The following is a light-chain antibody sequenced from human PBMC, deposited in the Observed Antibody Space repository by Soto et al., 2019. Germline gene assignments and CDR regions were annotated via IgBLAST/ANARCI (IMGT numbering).Light chain of an antibody. CDR1: SSDVGSYNF. CDR3: CSYAGNSGV. CDR2: EVS. Sequence: QSALTQPASVSGSPGQSIIISCTGTSSDVGSYNFVSWYQQHPGKAPKLMINEVSKRPSGVSNRFSGSKSGNTASLTISGLQPEDEADYYCCSYAGNSGVFGGGTKLTVL. V-gene: IGLV2-23*02. J-gene: IGLJ3*02.